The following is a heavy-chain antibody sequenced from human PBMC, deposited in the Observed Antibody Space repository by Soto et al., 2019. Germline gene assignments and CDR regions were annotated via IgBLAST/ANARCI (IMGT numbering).Heavy chain of an antibody. J-gene: IGHJ4*02. CDR2: IYYSGST. CDR3: ARHDPLAEYPTIPFFDY. V-gene: IGHV4-39*01. D-gene: IGHD3-3*01. Sequence: KQSQTLSLTCTVSGGSISSSSYYWGWIRQPPGKGLEWIGSIYYSGSTYYNPSLKSRVTISVDTSKNQFSLKLSSVTAADTAVYYCARHDPLAEYPTIPFFDYWGQGTLVTVSS. CDR1: GGSISSSSYY.